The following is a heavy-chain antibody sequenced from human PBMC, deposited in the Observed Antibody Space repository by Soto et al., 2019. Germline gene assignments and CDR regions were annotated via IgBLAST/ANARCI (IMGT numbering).Heavy chain of an antibody. V-gene: IGHV1-24*01. J-gene: IGHJ4*02. D-gene: IGHD3-10*01. CDR2: FDPEDGET. CDR1: GYTLTELS. Sequence: ASVKVSCKVSGYTLTELSMHWVRQAPGKGLELMGGFDPEDGETIYAQKFQGRVTMTEDISTDTAYMELSSLRSEDTAVYYCATWEDTMVRGVTKGDFDYWGQGTLVTVSS. CDR3: ATWEDTMVRGVTKGDFDY.